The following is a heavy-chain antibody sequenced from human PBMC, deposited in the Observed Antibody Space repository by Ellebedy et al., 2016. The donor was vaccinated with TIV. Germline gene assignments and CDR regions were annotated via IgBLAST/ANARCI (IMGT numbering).Heavy chain of an antibody. D-gene: IGHD4-17*01. CDR3: ARHLGYADSEIDF. CDR2: IYPGYSDT. Sequence: GESLKISCKVSGYDFTDYWIGWVRQMPGKGLESMGIIYPGYSDTRYSPSFEGQVTISVDKSVTTAYVEWSSLKASDTAMYYCARHLGYADSEIDFWGQGTLVTVSS. V-gene: IGHV5-51*01. J-gene: IGHJ4*02. CDR1: GYDFTDYW.